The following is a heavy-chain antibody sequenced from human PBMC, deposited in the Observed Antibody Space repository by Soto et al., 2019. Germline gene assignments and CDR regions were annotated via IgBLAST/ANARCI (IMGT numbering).Heavy chain of an antibody. V-gene: IGHV3-30*03. CDR2: ISYDGILK. Sequence: GGSLRLSCEASGFTFSAFGMHWVRQAPGKGLEWVAIISYDGILKYYADSVKGRFTISRDNAKNSLYLEMNSLRVDDTAVYYCARTSPRSSWYAFDPWGLGTLVTVSS. CDR3: ARTSPRSSWYAFDP. D-gene: IGHD3-3*01. J-gene: IGHJ5*02. CDR1: GFTFSAFG.